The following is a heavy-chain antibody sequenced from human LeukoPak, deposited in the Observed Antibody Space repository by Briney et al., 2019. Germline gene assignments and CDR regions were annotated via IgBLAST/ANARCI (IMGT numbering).Heavy chain of an antibody. J-gene: IGHJ5*02. CDR2: VDPEDGET. V-gene: IGHV1-69-2*01. D-gene: IGHD1-7*01. CDR1: GYTFTDYY. Sequence: ATVKVSCKVSGYTFTDYYMHWVRQPPGKGLEWMGLVDPEDGETIYAEKFQGRVTITADTSTDTAYMGLSSLRSEDTAVYYCATAGSDWNYGIPFDPWGQGTLVTVSS. CDR3: ATAGSDWNYGIPFDP.